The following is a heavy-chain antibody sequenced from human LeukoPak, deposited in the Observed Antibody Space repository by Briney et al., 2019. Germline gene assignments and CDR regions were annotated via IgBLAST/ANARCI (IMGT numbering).Heavy chain of an antibody. J-gene: IGHJ4*02. V-gene: IGHV1-18*01. Sequence: ASVKVSCKASGYTFTSYGISWVRQARGQGLEGMGWISAYNDNTNYAQKLQGRVTMTTDTYTSKAYMALRSLRSDDTAVYYCARERNSGSYPRDYWGQGTLVTVSS. D-gene: IGHD1-26*01. CDR3: ARERNSGSYPRDY. CDR1: GYTFTSYG. CDR2: ISAYNDNT.